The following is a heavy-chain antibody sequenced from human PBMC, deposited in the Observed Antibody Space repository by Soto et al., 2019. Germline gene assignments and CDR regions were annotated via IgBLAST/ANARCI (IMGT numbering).Heavy chain of an antibody. CDR2: INLRGGTT. D-gene: IGHD4-17*01. Sequence: QVQLVQSGAEVRKPGASVRLSCETSGYNFNQYYIHWVRQAPGQGLEWMGIINLRGGTTEYAHKLRGRVTVTGDTSTSTAYMKLSSLRSEDPAVYFCARGPDDSDVPRWDYWGQGTLVTVSS. J-gene: IGHJ4*02. V-gene: IGHV1-46*02. CDR1: GYNFNQYY. CDR3: ARGPDDSDVPRWDY.